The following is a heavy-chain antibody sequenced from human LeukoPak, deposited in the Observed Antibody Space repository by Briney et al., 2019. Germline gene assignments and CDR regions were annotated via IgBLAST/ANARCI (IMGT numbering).Heavy chain of an antibody. J-gene: IGHJ4*02. CDR3: ARGGYCSSTSCHLDY. CDR1: GGSVSSSNW. V-gene: IGHV4-4*02. CDR2: IYHSGST. Sequence: SGTLSLTCAVSGGSVSSSNWWSWVRQPPGKGLEWIGEIYHSGSTNYNPSLKSRVTISVDKSKNQFSLKLSSVTAADTAVYYCARGGYCSSTSCHLDYWGQGTLVTVSS. D-gene: IGHD2-2*01.